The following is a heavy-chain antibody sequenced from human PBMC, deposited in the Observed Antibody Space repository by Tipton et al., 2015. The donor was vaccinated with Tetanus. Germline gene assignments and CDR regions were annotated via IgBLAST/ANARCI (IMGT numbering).Heavy chain of an antibody. V-gene: IGHV1-46*04. D-gene: IGHD1-26*01. CDR3: ARDREAFDY. Sequence: QSGAEVKKPGASVKLSCKTSGYTFTQYYLHWVRQAPGQGLEWMGMIYPSDGSTSYAEKLQGRVTMTRDTPTSTVYMEMSSLRSEDTAAYYCARDREAFDYWGQGTKVTVSS. CDR1: GYTFTQYY. J-gene: IGHJ3*01. CDR2: IYPSDGST.